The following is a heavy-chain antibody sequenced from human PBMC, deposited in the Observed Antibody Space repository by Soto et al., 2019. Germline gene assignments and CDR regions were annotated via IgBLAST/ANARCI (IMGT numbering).Heavy chain of an antibody. CDR3: AREGEYSTGWYSLDY. CDR1: GGTFSSYA. D-gene: IGHD6-19*01. Sequence: QVQLVQSGAEVKKPGSSVKVSCKASGGTFSSYAFSWVRQAPGQGLEWMGGIIPVFNTTNYAQKFQGRVTIIADESTGTAYMELSSLRSEDTAVYYCAREGEYSTGWYSLDYWGQGTLVTVPS. V-gene: IGHV1-69*01. J-gene: IGHJ4*02. CDR2: IIPVFNTT.